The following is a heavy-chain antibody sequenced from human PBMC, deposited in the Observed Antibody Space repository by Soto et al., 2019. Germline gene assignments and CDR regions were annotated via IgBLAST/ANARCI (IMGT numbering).Heavy chain of an antibody. CDR1: GFTFSSYA. Sequence: GGSLRLSCAASGFTFSSYAMSWVRQAPGKGLEWVSAISGSGGSTYYADSVKDRFTISRDNSKNTLYLQMNSLRAEDTAVYYCAIGNDCSGGSCYSTYYYYYGMDVWGQGTTVTVSS. CDR2: ISGSGGST. V-gene: IGHV3-23*01. J-gene: IGHJ6*02. CDR3: AIGNDCSGGSCYSTYYYYYGMDV. D-gene: IGHD2-15*01.